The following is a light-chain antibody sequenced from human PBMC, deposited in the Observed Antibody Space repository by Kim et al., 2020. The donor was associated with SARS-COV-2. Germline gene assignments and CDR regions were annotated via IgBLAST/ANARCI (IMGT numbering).Light chain of an antibody. Sequence: ASVGDSVPITCRTRQGINNYLAWYQQKPGEVPQLLIYAASILQSGVPSRFAGSGSGTDFTLTISRLQPEDFAAYYCQSYNNVPRTFGQGTKVDIK. V-gene: IGKV1-27*01. CDR1: QGINNY. CDR2: AAS. J-gene: IGKJ1*01. CDR3: QSYNNVPRT.